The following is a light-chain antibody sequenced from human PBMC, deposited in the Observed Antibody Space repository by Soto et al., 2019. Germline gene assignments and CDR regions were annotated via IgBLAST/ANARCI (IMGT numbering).Light chain of an antibody. CDR1: QSISTW. V-gene: IGKV1-5*03. Sequence: DIQMTQSPSTLSASVGDRVTITCRASQSISTWLAWYQQKPGKAPKLLIYKASNLKGGVPSRFSGSGSGTEFTITINSLQPDDFATYYCQQYNTYPLSFGGGTTVEIK. CDR3: QQYNTYPLS. CDR2: KAS. J-gene: IGKJ4*01.